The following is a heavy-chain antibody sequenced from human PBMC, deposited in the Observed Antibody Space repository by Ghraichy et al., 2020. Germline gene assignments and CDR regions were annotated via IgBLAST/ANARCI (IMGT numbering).Heavy chain of an antibody. V-gene: IGHV4-39*01. J-gene: IGHJ6*02. CDR3: ARQPALGSFGVVMSYYYYGMDV. Sequence: SETLSLTCTVSGGSISSSSYYWGWIRQPPGKGLEWIGSIYYSGSTYYNPSLKSRVTISVDTSKNQFSLKLSSVTAADTAVYYCARQPALGSFGVVMSYYYYGMDVWGQGTTVTVSS. D-gene: IGHD3-3*01. CDR1: GGSISSSSYY. CDR2: IYYSGST.